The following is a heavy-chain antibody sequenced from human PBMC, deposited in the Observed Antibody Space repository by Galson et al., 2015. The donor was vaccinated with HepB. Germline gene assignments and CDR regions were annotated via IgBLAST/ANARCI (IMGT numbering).Heavy chain of an antibody. CDR1: GFTFSSYG. D-gene: IGHD1-26*01. CDR2: ISYDGSNK. V-gene: IGHV3-30*18. J-gene: IGHJ4*02. CDR3: AKLPLGGSYPGRDY. Sequence: SLRLSCAASGFTFSSYGMHLVRQAPGKGLEWVAVISYDGSNKYYADSVKGRFTISRDNSKNTLYLQMNSLRAEDTAVYYCAKLPLGGSYPGRDYWGQGTLVTVSS.